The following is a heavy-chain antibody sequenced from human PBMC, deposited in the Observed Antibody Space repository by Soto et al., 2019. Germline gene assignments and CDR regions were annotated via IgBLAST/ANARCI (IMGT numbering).Heavy chain of an antibody. CDR2: IYYSGST. Sequence: SETLSLTCTVSGGSISSSSYYWGWIRQPPGKGLEWIGSIYYSGSTYYNPSLKSRVTISVDTSENQFSLKLSSVTAADTAVYYCAKTIAYCGGDCYSWAFDIWGQGTMVTVSS. CDR3: AKTIAYCGGDCYSWAFDI. D-gene: IGHD2-21*01. J-gene: IGHJ3*02. V-gene: IGHV4-39*01. CDR1: GGSISSSSYY.